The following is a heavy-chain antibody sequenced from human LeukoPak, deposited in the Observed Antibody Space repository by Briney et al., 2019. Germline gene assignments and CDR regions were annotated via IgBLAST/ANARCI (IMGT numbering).Heavy chain of an antibody. J-gene: IGHJ6*03. CDR3: ARQSSSSLYYYYYYYMDV. Sequence: SETLSLTCAVYGGSFSGYYWSWIRQPPGKGLEWIGEINHSGSTNYNPPLKSRVTISVDTSKNQFSLKLSSVTAADTAVYYCARQSSSSLYYYYYYYMDVWGKGTTVTVSS. CDR2: INHSGST. V-gene: IGHV4-34*01. CDR1: GGSFSGYY. D-gene: IGHD6-6*01.